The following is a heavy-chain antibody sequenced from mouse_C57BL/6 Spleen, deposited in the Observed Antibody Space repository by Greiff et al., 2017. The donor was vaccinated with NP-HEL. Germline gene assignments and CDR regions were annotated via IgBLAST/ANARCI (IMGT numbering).Heavy chain of an antibody. CDR2: ISDGGSYT. V-gene: IGHV5-4*01. CDR1: GFTFSSYA. CDR3: ARGSYYTCYFDY. Sequence: EVQLVESGGGLVKPGGSLKLSCAASGFTFSSYAMSWVRQTPEKRLEWVATISDGGSYTYYPDNVKGRFTISRDNAKNNLYLQMSHLKSDDTAMYYCARGSYYTCYFDYWGQGTTLTVSS. D-gene: IGHD2-10*01. J-gene: IGHJ2*01.